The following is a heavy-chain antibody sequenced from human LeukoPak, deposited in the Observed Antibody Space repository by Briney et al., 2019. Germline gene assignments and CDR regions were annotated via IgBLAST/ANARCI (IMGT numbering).Heavy chain of an antibody. V-gene: IGHV3-64*01. D-gene: IGHD3-10*01. CDR1: GFTFSSYA. Sequence: PGGSLRLSCAASGFTFSSYAMHWVRQAPGKGLEYVSAISSNGGSTYYANSVKGRFTISRDNPKNTLYLQMNSLRAEDTAVYYCAKDLRGVNYYGSGSWGEIYYYYYMDVWGKGTTVTISS. CDR2: ISSNGGST. J-gene: IGHJ6*03. CDR3: AKDLRGVNYYGSGSWGEIYYYYYMDV.